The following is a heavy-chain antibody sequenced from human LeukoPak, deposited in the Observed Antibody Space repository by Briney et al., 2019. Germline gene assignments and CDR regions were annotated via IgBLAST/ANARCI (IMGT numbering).Heavy chain of an antibody. CDR2: INPNSGGT. V-gene: IGHV1-2*02. J-gene: IGHJ6*03. CDR3: AREGDGEWNYYYYYMDV. Sequence: ASVKVSCKASGYTFTSYDINWVRQATGQGLEWMGWINPNSGGTNYAQKFQGRVTMTRDTSISTAYMELSRLRSDDTAVYYCAREGDGEWNYYYYYMDVWGKGTTVTVSS. D-gene: IGHD3-10*01. CDR1: GYTFTSYD.